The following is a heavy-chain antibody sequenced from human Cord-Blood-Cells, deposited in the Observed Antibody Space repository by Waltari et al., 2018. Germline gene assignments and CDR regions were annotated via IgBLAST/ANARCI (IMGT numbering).Heavy chain of an antibody. D-gene: IGHD4-4*01. CDR2: INHSGNT. V-gene: IGHV4-34*01. J-gene: IGHJ4*02. CDR1: GGSFSGYY. CDR3: ARDVSKDYYLDY. Sequence: QVQLQQWGAGLLKPSETLSLTCAVYGGSFSGYYWSWIRQPPGKGLVWIGEINHSGNTNYNRSRKGLVTISVDTSKNRFSLKLGSVTAADTAVYYCARDVSKDYYLDYWGQGTLVTVSS.